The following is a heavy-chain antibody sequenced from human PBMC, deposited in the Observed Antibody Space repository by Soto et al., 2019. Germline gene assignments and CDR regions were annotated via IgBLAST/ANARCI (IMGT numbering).Heavy chain of an antibody. Sequence: GDSLKISCKGSGYSFAGYWITWVRQKPGKGLEWMGRIDPSDSQTYYSPSFRGHVTISATKSITTVFLQWSSLRASDTAMYYCARQIYDSDTGPNFQYYFDSWGQGTPVTVSS. CDR1: GYSFAGYW. J-gene: IGHJ4*02. CDR2: IDPSDSQT. D-gene: IGHD3-22*01. CDR3: ARQIYDSDTGPNFQYYFDS. V-gene: IGHV5-10-1*01.